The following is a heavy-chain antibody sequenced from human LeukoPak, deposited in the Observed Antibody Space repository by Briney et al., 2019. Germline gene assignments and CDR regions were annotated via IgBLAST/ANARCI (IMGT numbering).Heavy chain of an antibody. CDR3: ARDHGSQRYWFDP. CDR2: INTNTGNP. J-gene: IGHJ5*02. V-gene: IGHV7-4-1*02. D-gene: IGHD1-26*01. Sequence: ASVKVSCTASGYTFTSYAINWVRQAPGQGLEWMGWINTNTGNPTYAQGFTGRFVFSLDTSVTTAYLQISSLEVEDTAVYYCARDHGSQRYWFDPWGQGTLVTVSS. CDR1: GYTFTSYA.